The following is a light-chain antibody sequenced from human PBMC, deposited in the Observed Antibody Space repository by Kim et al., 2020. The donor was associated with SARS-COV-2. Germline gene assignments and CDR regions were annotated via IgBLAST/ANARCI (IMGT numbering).Light chain of an antibody. Sequence: EIVLTQSPATLSLSPGERATLSCRASQSVSSSLAWYQQKPGQAPRLLIYDASSRASGIPARFSGSGSGTDFTLTISSLEPEDFAVYYCQQRSNRPPRYTFGQGTKLEIK. CDR2: DAS. V-gene: IGKV3-11*01. J-gene: IGKJ2*01. CDR3: QQRSNRPPRYT. CDR1: QSVSSS.